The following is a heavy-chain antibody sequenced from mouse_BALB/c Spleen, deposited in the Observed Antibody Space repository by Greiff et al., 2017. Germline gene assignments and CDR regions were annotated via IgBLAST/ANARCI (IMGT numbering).Heavy chain of an antibody. CDR2: ISSGGST. Sequence: EVKLMESGGGLVKPGGSLKLSCAASGFTFSSYAMSWVRQTPEKRLEWVASISSGGSTYYPDSVKGRFTISRDNARNILYLQMSSLRSEDTAMYYCAREGYYGNPHYYAMDYWGQVTSVTVSS. V-gene: IGHV5-6-5*01. D-gene: IGHD2-1*01. CDR1: GFTFSSYA. J-gene: IGHJ4*01. CDR3: AREGYYGNPHYYAMDY.